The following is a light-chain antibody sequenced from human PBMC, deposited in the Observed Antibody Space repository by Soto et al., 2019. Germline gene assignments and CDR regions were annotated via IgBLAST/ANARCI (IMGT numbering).Light chain of an antibody. CDR2: GAS. J-gene: IGKJ4*01. Sequence: EIVLTQSPGTLSLSSGERANLSCRASQSVRSNYLAWYQQKPGQAPRLLIYGASSRATGIPDRFGGSGSGTDFTLTISRLEPEDFAVYYCQQYASSPLTFGGGTNVEIK. CDR3: QQYASSPLT. CDR1: QSVRSNY. V-gene: IGKV3-20*01.